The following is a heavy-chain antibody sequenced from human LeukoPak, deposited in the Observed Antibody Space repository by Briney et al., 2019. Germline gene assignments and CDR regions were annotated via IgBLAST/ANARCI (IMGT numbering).Heavy chain of an antibody. CDR3: ARGRVGAAPCDY. Sequence: PGGSLRFSCAASGLTVSSNYMSWVRQAPGKGLEWSQLFIAVVTISRDNSKNTLYLQMDSLRADDTAVYYCARGRVGAAPCDYWGQGTLVTVSS. D-gene: IGHD1-26*01. V-gene: IGHV3-53*01. CDR1: GLTVSSNY. J-gene: IGHJ4*02. CDR2: FIAVV.